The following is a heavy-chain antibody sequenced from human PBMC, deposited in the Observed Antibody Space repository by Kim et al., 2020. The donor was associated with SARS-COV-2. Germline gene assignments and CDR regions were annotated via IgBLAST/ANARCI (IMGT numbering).Heavy chain of an antibody. CDR1: GFTFSSYA. CDR3: ARGRNPHFITIFGVVTDPSYSYYYYVMDV. J-gene: IGHJ6*02. Sequence: GGSLRLSCAASGFTFSSYAMHWVRQAPGKGLEWVAVISYDGSNKYYVDSVKGRFTISRDNSKNTLYLQRNSLRAEDTAVYYCARGRNPHFITIFGVVTDPSYSYYYYVMDVWGHGTTVTVSS. D-gene: IGHD3-3*01. V-gene: IGHV3-30*04. CDR2: ISYDGSNK.